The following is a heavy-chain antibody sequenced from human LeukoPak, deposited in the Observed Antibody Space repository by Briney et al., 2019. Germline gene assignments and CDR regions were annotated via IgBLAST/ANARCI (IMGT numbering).Heavy chain of an antibody. CDR2: MNPNSGNT. J-gene: IGHJ6*03. Sequence: ASVKVSCKASGYTFTSYYIHWVRQAPGQGLEWMGWMNPNSGNTGYAQKFQGRVTITRNTSISTAYMELSSLRSEDTAVYYCARGLSSTRAYYYYMDVWGKGTTVTVSS. CDR1: GYTFTSYY. D-gene: IGHD5/OR15-5a*01. CDR3: ARGLSSTRAYYYYMDV. V-gene: IGHV1-8*03.